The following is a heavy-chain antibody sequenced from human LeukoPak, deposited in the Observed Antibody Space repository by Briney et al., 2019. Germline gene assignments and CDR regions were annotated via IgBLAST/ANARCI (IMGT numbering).Heavy chain of an antibody. CDR1: VGSFNGYY. D-gene: IGHD5-18*01. V-gene: IGHV4-34*01. CDR3: ARGSAGGYSLSYTPDY. Sequence: SETLSLTCAVYVGSFNGYYWSWIRQPPWKGLEWIAAINHSGSTNYNLSLKSRVTISVDTSKNQFSLKLSSVTAADTAVYYCARGSAGGYSLSYTPDYWGQGTLVTVSS. J-gene: IGHJ4*02. CDR2: INHSGST.